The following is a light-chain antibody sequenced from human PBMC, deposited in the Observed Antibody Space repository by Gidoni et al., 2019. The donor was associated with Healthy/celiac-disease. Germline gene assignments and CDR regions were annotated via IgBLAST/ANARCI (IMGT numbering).Light chain of an antibody. Sequence: FMLTQPHSAPHSPGRTVTISCTGSSGSIASNYVQWYQQRPGSAPTTVIYEDNQRPSGVPDRFSGSIDSSSNSASLTISGLKTEDEADYYCQSYDSSNRVFGGGTKLTVL. V-gene: IGLV6-57*02. CDR3: QSYDSSNRV. J-gene: IGLJ3*02. CDR1: SGSIASNY. CDR2: EDN.